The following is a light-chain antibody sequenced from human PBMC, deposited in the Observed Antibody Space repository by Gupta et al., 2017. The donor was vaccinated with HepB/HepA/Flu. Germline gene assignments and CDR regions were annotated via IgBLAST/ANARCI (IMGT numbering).Light chain of an antibody. CDR3: QSYDSSLSGPV. J-gene: IGLJ2*01. CDR1: SSNIGATYD. Sequence: SVLPQPPSVSGAPAQTVTISCAGSSSNIGATYDVHWYQQLPGTAPKLLIYGNSNRPSGVPDRFSASKPGTSAALAITGLQTEDEADYFCQSYDSSLSGPVFGGGTKLTVL. CDR2: GNS. V-gene: IGLV1-40*01.